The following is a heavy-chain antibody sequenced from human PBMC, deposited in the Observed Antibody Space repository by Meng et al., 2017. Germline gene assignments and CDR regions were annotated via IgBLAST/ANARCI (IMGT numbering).Heavy chain of an antibody. CDR1: GASFSGYY. CDR2: INHSGST. Sequence: HCGAGLAQPPEPLALPCAVFGASFSGYYWSWIRQPPGKGLEWIGEINHSGSTNYNPSLKSRVTISVDTSKNQFSLKLSSVTAADTAVYYCARRGIAARPFYYWGQGTLVTVSS. J-gene: IGHJ4*02. D-gene: IGHD6-6*01. CDR3: ARRGIAARPFYY. V-gene: IGHV4-34*01.